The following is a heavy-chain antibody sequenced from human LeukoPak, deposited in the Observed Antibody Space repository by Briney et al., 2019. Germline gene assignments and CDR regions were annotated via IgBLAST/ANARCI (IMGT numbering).Heavy chain of an antibody. V-gene: IGHV3-33*01. D-gene: IGHD1-1*01. J-gene: IGHJ3*02. CDR1: GFTFSSYG. Sequence: PGRSLRLSCAASGFTFSSYGMHWVRQAPGKGLEWVAVIWYDGSNKYYADSVKGRFTISRDNSKNTLYLQMNSLRAEDTAVYYCATNWNDQDSDIWGQGTMVTVSS. CDR3: ATNWNDQDSDI. CDR2: IWYDGSNK.